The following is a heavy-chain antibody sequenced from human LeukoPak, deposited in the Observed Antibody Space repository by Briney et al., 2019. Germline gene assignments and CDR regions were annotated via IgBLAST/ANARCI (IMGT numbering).Heavy chain of an antibody. CDR1: GFTFSSYA. D-gene: IGHD2-2*01. J-gene: IGHJ4*02. CDR2: ISGSGGST. Sequence: GGSLRLSCAASGFTFSSYAMSWVRQSPGKGLEWVSAISGSGGSTYYADSVKGRFTISRDNSKNTLYLQMNSLRAEDTAVYYCAKDRGVVVPAAPCYWGQGTLVTVSS. V-gene: IGHV3-23*01. CDR3: AKDRGVVVPAAPCY.